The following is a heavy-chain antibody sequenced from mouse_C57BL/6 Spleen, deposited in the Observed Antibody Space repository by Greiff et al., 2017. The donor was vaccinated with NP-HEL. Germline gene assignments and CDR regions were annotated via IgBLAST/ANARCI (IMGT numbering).Heavy chain of an antibody. D-gene: IGHD3-3*01. J-gene: IGHJ1*03. V-gene: IGHV2-2*01. CDR1: GFSLTSYG. CDR3: ARNSLGLGYWYFDV. CDR2: IWSGGST. Sequence: QVQLQQSGPGLVQPSQSLSITCTVSGFSLTSYGVHWVRQSPGKGLEWLGVIWSGGSTDYNAAFISRLSISKDNSKSQVFFKMNSLQAEDTDIYYCARNSLGLGYWYFDVWGTGTTVTVSS.